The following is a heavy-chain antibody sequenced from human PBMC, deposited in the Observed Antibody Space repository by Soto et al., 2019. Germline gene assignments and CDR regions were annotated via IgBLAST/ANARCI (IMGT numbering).Heavy chain of an antibody. J-gene: IGHJ4*02. CDR1: GFTFSSYS. V-gene: IGHV3-21*01. D-gene: IGHD3-10*02. CDR3: ARGGAATTFADIDY. Sequence: EVQLVESGGGLVKPGGSLRLSCAASGFTFSSYSMNWVRQAPGKGLEWVSSISSSSSYIYYADSVKGRFTISRDNAKNSLYLQMNSLRAEDMAVYYCARGGAATTFADIDYWGQGTLVTVSS. CDR2: ISSSSSYI.